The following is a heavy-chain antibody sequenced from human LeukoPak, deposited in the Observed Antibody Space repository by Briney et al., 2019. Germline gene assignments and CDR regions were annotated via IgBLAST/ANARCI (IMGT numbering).Heavy chain of an antibody. D-gene: IGHD1-26*01. CDR2: INPNSGGT. CDR3: ARDLSVGATSNWFDP. Sequence: ASVKVSCKASGYTFTGYYMRWVRQAPGQGLEWMGWINPNSGGTNYAQKFQGRVTMTRDTSISTAYMELSRLRSDDTAVYYCARDLSVGATSNWFDPWGQGTLVTVSS. J-gene: IGHJ5*02. CDR1: GYTFTGYY. V-gene: IGHV1-2*02.